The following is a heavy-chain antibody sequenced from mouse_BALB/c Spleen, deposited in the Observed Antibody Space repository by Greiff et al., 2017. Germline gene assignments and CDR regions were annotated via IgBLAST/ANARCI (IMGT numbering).Heavy chain of an antibody. CDR2: ILPGSGST. CDR1: GYTFSSYW. V-gene: IGHV1-9*01. CDR3: ARLPPYWYFDV. J-gene: IGHJ1*01. Sequence: VQGVESGAELMKPGASVKISCKATGYTFSSYWIEWVKQRPGHGLEWIGEILPGSGSTNYNEKFKGKATFTADTSSNTAYMQLSSLTSEDSAVYYCARLPPYWYFDVWGAGTTVTVSS.